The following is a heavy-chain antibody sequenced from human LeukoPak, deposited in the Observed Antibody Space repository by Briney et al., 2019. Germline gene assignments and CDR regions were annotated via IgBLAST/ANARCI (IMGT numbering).Heavy chain of an antibody. J-gene: IGHJ4*02. Sequence: GGSLRLSCAASGFTFSSYSMNWVRQAPGKGLEWVSSISSSSSYIYYADSVKGRFTISRDNAKNSLYLQMNSLRAGDTAVYYCARVGLAAAGTPLWGQGTLVTVSS. CDR1: GFTFSSYS. CDR3: ARVGLAAAGTPL. CDR2: ISSSSSYI. D-gene: IGHD6-13*01. V-gene: IGHV3-21*01.